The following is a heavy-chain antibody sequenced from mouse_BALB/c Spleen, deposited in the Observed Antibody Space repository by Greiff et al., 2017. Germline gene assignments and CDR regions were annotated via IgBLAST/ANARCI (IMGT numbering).Heavy chain of an antibody. J-gene: IGHJ2*01. CDR1: GFTFSSYA. V-gene: IGHV5-6-5*01. CDR3: ARDGFDY. Sequence: EVMLVESGGGLVKPGGSLKLSCAASGFTFSSYAMSWVRQTPEKRLEWVASISSGGSTYYPDSVKGRFTISRDNARNILYLQMSSLRSEDTAMYYCARDGFDYWGQGTTLTVSS. CDR2: ISSGGST.